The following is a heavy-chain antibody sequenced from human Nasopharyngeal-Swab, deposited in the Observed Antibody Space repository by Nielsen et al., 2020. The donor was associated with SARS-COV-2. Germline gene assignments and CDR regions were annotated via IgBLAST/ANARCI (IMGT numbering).Heavy chain of an antibody. V-gene: IGHV2-5*02. CDR2: IYWDDDK. CDR3: ARTYYYDSSGYPRDYYYYYGMDV. Sequence: SGPTLVKPTQTLTLTCTFSGFSLSTSGVGVGWIRQPPGKALEWLALIYWDDDKRYSPSLKSRLTITKDTSKNQVVLTMTNMDPVDTATYYCARTYYYDSSGYPRDYYYYYGMDVRGQGTTVTVSS. J-gene: IGHJ6*02. D-gene: IGHD3-22*01. CDR1: GFSLSTSGVG.